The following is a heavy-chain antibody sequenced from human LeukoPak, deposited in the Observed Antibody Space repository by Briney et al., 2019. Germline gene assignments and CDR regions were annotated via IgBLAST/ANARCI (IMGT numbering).Heavy chain of an antibody. CDR1: GFTFNSYA. V-gene: IGHV3-23*01. CDR2: LSGSGGDT. CDR3: AKDAMATVTYFDY. J-gene: IGHJ4*02. Sequence: GGSLRPSCATSGFTFNSYAMSWGRQAPGKGLEWVSGLSGSGGDTDYADSVKGRFTISRDNSRNTPYLQMNSLRSEDTAVYYCAKDAMATVTYFDYWGQGSLVTVSS. D-gene: IGHD4-17*01.